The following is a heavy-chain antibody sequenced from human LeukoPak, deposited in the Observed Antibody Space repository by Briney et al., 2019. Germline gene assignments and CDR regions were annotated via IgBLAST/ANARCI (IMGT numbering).Heavy chain of an antibody. V-gene: IGHV4-38-2*02. CDR2: IYHRGSA. D-gene: IGHD2-21*02. CDR3: ARDQAYCGGDCYFDF. Sequence: PSETLSLTCAVSNYSISSAYCWGWIRQPPGKGLEWIGSIYHRGSADYNPSLKSRVTISVDTSKNQFSLKLKSVTAADTAVYYCARDQAYCGGDCYFDFWGQGTLVTVSS. J-gene: IGHJ4*02. CDR1: NYSISSAYC.